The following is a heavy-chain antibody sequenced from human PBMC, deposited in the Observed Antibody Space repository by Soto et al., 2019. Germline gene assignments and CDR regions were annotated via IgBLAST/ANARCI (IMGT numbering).Heavy chain of an antibody. CDR3: ARDSVSDSSGYCFDY. CDR1: GYTFTSYG. Sequence: ASVKVSCKASGYTFTSYGISWVRQAPGQGLEWMGWISAYNGNTNYAQKLQGRVTMTTDTSTSTAYMELRSLRSDDTAVYYCARDSVSDSSGYCFDYWGQGTLVTVSS. J-gene: IGHJ4*02. V-gene: IGHV1-18*01. D-gene: IGHD3-22*01. CDR2: ISAYNGNT.